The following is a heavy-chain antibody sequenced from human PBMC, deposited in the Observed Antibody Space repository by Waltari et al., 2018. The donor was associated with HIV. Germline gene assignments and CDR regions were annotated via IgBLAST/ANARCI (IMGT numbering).Heavy chain of an antibody. Sequence: EVQLVESGGGLVQPGGSLILSCAASGFTFSLYWMSWVRQAPGKGLEWVANIKQDGSEKHYVDSVKGRFTISRDNAKKSLYLQMNSLRAEDTAVYYCARMGLMMYAIGAFDIWGQGTMVTVSS. CDR1: GFTFSLYW. CDR2: IKQDGSEK. V-gene: IGHV3-7*01. J-gene: IGHJ3*02. CDR3: ARMGLMMYAIGAFDI. D-gene: IGHD2-8*01.